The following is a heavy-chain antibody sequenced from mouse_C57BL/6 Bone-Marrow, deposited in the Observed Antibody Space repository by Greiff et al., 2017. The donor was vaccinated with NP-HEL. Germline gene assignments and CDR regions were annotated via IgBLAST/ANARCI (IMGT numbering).Heavy chain of an antibody. CDR3: ARDYDYVY. CDR2: ISYDGSN. D-gene: IGHD2-4*01. J-gene: IGHJ2*01. V-gene: IGHV3-6*01. Sequence: EVKLQESGPGLVKPSQSLSLTCSVTGYSITSGYYWNWIRQFPGNKLEWRGYISYDGSNNYNPSLKNRISITRDTSKYQFFLKLNSVTTEDTATYYCARDYDYVYWGQGTTLTVSS. CDR1: GYSITSGYY.